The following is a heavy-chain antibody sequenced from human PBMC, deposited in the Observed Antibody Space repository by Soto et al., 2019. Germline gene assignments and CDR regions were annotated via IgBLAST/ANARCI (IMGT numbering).Heavy chain of an antibody. D-gene: IGHD2-15*01. CDR2: TSAYNGYT. V-gene: IGHV1-18*01. J-gene: IGHJ5*02. CDR3: ARAPLPRGSGGTCDPWWFDP. CDR1: GYTFTNYG. Sequence: ASVKVSCKASGYTFTNYGLTWVRQAPGQGLEWMGWTSAYNGYTNYAQNIQGRVTMTTDTSTSTAYMELRNLISDDTAVYYCARAPLPRGSGGTCDPWWFDPWGQGTLVTVSS.